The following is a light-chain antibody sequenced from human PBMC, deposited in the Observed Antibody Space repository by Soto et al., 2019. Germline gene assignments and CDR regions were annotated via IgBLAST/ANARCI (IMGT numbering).Light chain of an antibody. CDR1: QGISTY. J-gene: IGKJ1*01. V-gene: IGKV1-39*01. CDR2: AAS. CDR3: QQSYSTTWT. Sequence: DIQMTQSPSSLSASVGDRVTITCRASQGISTYLNWYQQKPGKAPKLLIYAASSLQSGVPSRFSGSGSETDFTLTISSLQPEHFATYSCQQSYSTTWTFGQGTKGEIK.